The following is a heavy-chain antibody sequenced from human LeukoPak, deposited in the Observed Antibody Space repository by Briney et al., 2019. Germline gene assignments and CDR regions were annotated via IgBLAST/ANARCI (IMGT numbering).Heavy chain of an antibody. V-gene: IGHV5-51*01. CDR1: GYSFTDYW. CDR3: ARLWDRSFDY. CDR2: IYPADSDS. D-gene: IGHD3-22*01. Sequence: GESLKIPCKISGYSFTDYWIGWVRQMPGKRLEWMWIIYPADSDSKYSPSFQGQVTISAAQSISTAYLQWSSRKSSDTAMYYCARLWDRSFDYWGQGTLVTVSS. J-gene: IGHJ4*02.